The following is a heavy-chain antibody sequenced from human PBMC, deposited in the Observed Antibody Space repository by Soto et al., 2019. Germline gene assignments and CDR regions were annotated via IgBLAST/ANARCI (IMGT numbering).Heavy chain of an antibody. V-gene: IGHV3-33*01. CDR2: IWHDGNNK. Sequence: GGSLRLSCAASGFPFSNSGMHWVRQAPGKGLEWVAVIWHDGNNKFYEDSVKGRFTISRDNSKKTLHLQMNSLRAEDTAFYYCASAGINLSFDYCGQGTLVTVSS. J-gene: IGHJ4*02. CDR3: ASAGINLSFDY. CDR1: GFPFSNSG.